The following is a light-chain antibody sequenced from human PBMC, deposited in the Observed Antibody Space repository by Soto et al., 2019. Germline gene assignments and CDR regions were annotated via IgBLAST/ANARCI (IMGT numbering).Light chain of an antibody. V-gene: IGKV3-11*01. Sequence: EIGLTQSPXPLSSFPCDRVTLSCRASQYINTRLAWYQHRPGQASRLLIYQTSIRAAGIPARFSASGSGTDFTLTISDVQPEDFALYYCHQRQSWPRTFGQGTKVDI. J-gene: IGKJ1*01. CDR3: HQRQSWPRT. CDR2: QTS. CDR1: QYINTR.